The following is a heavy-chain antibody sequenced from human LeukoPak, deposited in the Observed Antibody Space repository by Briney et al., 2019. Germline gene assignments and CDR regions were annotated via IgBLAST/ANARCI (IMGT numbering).Heavy chain of an antibody. CDR3: ARDYYDSSGYYYEDY. Sequence: GGSLRLSCAASGFTFSSYAMHWVRQAPGKGLEWVAVISYDGSNKYYADSVKGRFTISRDNSKNTLYRQMNSLRAEDTAVYYCARDYYDSSGYYYEDYWGQGTLVTVSS. D-gene: IGHD3-22*01. CDR1: GFTFSSYA. J-gene: IGHJ4*02. CDR2: ISYDGSNK. V-gene: IGHV3-30-3*01.